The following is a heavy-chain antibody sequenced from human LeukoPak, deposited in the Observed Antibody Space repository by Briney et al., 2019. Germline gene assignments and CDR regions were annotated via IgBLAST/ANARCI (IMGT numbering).Heavy chain of an antibody. V-gene: IGHV1-46*01. CDR1: GYTFTSYY. D-gene: IGHD5-12*01. J-gene: IGHJ4*02. Sequence: ASVKVSCKASGYTFTSYYMHWVRRAPGQGLEWMGIINPSGGSTSHAQKFQGRLTMTRDTSTRTVYLELSSLRSEDTAVYYCARDLWGRATGYFDHWGQGTLVTVSS. CDR3: ARDLWGRATGYFDH. CDR2: INPSGGST.